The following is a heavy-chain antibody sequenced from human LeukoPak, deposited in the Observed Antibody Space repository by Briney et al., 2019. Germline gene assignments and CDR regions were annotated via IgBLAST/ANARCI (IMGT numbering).Heavy chain of an antibody. Sequence: SETLSLTCTVSGGSISSYYWSWIRQPPGKGLEWIGYIYYSGSTNYNPSLKSRVTISVDTSKNQLSLKLSSVTAADTAVYYCARMRGYSYDPWGQGILVTVSS. CDR3: ARMRGYSYDP. D-gene: IGHD5-18*01. V-gene: IGHV4-59*01. CDR2: IYYSGST. CDR1: GGSISSYY. J-gene: IGHJ5*02.